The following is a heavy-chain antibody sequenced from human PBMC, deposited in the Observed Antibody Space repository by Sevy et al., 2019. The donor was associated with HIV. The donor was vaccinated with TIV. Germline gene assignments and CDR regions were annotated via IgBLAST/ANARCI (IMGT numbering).Heavy chain of an antibody. J-gene: IGHJ6*02. V-gene: IGHV1-18*01. CDR3: ARDSIFGVVTLYYYGMDV. CDR2: ISAYNGNT. CDR1: GYTFTSYG. Sequence: ASVKVSCKASGYTFTSYGISWLRQAPGQGLEWMGWISAYNGNTNYAQKLQGRVTMTTDTSTSTAYMELRSLRSDDTAVYYCARDSIFGVVTLYYYGMDVWGQGTTVTVSS. D-gene: IGHD3-3*02.